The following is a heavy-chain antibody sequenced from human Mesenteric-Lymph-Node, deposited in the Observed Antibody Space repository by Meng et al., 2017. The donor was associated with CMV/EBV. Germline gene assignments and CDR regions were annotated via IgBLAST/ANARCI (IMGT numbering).Heavy chain of an antibody. D-gene: IGHD5-24*01. Sequence: GESLKISCAASGFTFSSYSMNWVRQAPGKGLEWVSVIYSGGSTYYADSVKGRFTISRDNSKNTLYLQMNSLRAEDTAVYYCAGVDDYWGQGTLVTVSS. V-gene: IGHV3-66*02. CDR3: AGVDDY. CDR1: GFTFSSYS. CDR2: IYSGGST. J-gene: IGHJ4*02.